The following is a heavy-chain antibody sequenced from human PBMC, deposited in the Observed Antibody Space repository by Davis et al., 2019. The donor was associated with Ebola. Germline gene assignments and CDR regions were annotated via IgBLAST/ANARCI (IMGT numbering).Heavy chain of an antibody. CDR3: ARDRRQLWLRYFDY. D-gene: IGHD5-18*01. J-gene: IGHJ4*02. CDR1: GGSFTGYY. CDR2: IDHSGST. Sequence: MPSETLSLTCAVNGGSFTGYYWTWIRQPPGKGLEWIGEIDHSGSTNYNPSLKSRVTISVDTSKNQFSLQLNSVTPEDTAVYYCARDRRQLWLRYFDYWGQGTLVTVSS. V-gene: IGHV4-34*01.